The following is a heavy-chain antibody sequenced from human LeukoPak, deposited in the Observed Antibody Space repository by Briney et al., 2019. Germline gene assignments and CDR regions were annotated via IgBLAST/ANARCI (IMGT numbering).Heavy chain of an antibody. J-gene: IGHJ4*02. CDR3: ARRSSYDLDY. D-gene: IGHD5-12*01. Sequence: SETLSLTCTVSGVSISSSSYYWGWIRQPPGKGLEWIGSIYYSGSTYYNPSLKSRVTISVDTSKNQFSLKLSSVTAADTAVYYCARRSSYDLDYWGQGTLVTVSS. CDR2: IYYSGST. V-gene: IGHV4-39*01. CDR1: GVSISSSSYY.